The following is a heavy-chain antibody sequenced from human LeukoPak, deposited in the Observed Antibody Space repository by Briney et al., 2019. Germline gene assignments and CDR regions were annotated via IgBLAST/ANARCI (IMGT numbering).Heavy chain of an antibody. CDR2: ISGSGGST. V-gene: IGHV3-23*01. CDR1: GFTFSSYA. J-gene: IGHJ5*02. CDR3: AKVDRYYYGSGSPYNWFDP. D-gene: IGHD3-10*01. Sequence: GGSLRLSCAASGFTFSSYAMSWVRQAPGKGLEWVSAISGSGGSTYYADSVKGRFTISRDNSKNTLYLQMNSLRAEDTAVYYCAKVDRYYYGSGSPYNWFDPWGQGNLVTVSS.